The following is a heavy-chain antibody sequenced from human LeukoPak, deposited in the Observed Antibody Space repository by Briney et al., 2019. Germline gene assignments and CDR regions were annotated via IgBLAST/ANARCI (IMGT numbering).Heavy chain of an antibody. CDR1: GYSIRSAYY. Sequence: SETLSLTCAVSGYSIRSAYYWGWIRQPPVKGLEWIGSIYHIGTTYYNPSLKSQVTISLNTSKSQFSLKLTSVTAADTAVYYCATTTVVTWDFDYWGQGTLVTVSS. CDR3: ATTTVVTWDFDY. D-gene: IGHD4-23*01. CDR2: IYHIGTT. J-gene: IGHJ4*02. V-gene: IGHV4-38-2*01.